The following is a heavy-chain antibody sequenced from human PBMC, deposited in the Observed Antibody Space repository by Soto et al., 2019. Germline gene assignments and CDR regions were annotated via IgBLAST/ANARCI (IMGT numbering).Heavy chain of an antibody. V-gene: IGHV4-31*03. CDR1: GGSISSGGYY. D-gene: IGHD1-26*01. CDR3: AREGGIVGATAADY. J-gene: IGHJ4*02. Sequence: QVQLQESGPGLVKPSQTLSLTCTVFGGSISSGGYYWSWIRQHPGKGLEWIGYIYYSGSTYYNPSLKSRVTIAVDTSKNQFSLKLSSVTAADTAVYYCAREGGIVGATAADYWGQGTLVTVSS. CDR2: IYYSGST.